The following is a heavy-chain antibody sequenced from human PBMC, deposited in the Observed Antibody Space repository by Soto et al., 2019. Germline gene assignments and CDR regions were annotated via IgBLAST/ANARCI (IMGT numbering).Heavy chain of an antibody. CDR3: ARAYSPGLFDP. V-gene: IGHV1-18*01. CDR2: ISANNGNT. Sequence: QVQLVQSGAEVKKPGASVKVSCKASGYTFTSYGISWVRQAPGQGLEWMGWISANNGNTKYAQNFQGRVTMTTDTSTSTASMELMSLRSDDTAVYYCARAYSPGLFDPWGQGTLVTVSS. J-gene: IGHJ5*02. D-gene: IGHD2-15*01. CDR1: GYTFTSYG.